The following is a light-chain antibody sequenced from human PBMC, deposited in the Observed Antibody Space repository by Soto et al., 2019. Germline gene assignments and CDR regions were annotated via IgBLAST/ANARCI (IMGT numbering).Light chain of an antibody. CDR3: QQANSFQFT. CDR1: QSVFSS. J-gene: IGKJ3*01. V-gene: IGKV3-15*01. CDR2: GAA. Sequence: EIVMTQSPATLSVSLGERVTLSCRASQSVFSSLAWYQQKPGQAPRLLIYGAATRPIGIPARFSGSGSGTEFTLTISSLQAEDFAVYYCQQANSFQFTFGPGTKVDIK.